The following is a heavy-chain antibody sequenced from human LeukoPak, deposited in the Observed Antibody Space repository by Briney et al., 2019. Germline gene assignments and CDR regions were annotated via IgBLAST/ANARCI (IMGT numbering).Heavy chain of an antibody. D-gene: IGHD5-24*01. Sequence: KPSETLSLTCTVSGGSISSYYWSWIRQPPGKGLEWIGYIYYSGSTNYNPSLKSRVTISVDTSKNQFSLKLSSVTAADTAVYYCARHHSVEMATIPLRENWFDPWGQGTLVTVSS. CDR2: IYYSGST. CDR1: GGSISSYY. V-gene: IGHV4-59*01. J-gene: IGHJ5*02. CDR3: ARHHSVEMATIPLRENWFDP.